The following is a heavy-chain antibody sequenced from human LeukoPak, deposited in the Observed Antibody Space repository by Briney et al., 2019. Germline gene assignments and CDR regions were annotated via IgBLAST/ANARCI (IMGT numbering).Heavy chain of an antibody. CDR3: ARIGYNHYFDY. Sequence: GASVKASCKASGYTFTNYAITWVRQAPGQGLEWMGWISAYNTNTNYAQKLQGRVTMTRDTSITTAYLELSRLRSDDTAVYYCARIGYNHYFDYWGQGTLVTVSS. D-gene: IGHD1-14*01. J-gene: IGHJ4*02. CDR1: GYTFTNYA. CDR2: ISAYNTNT. V-gene: IGHV1-18*01.